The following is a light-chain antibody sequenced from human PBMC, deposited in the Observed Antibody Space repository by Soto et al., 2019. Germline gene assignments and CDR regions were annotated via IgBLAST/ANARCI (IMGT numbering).Light chain of an antibody. V-gene: IGLV2-14*01. J-gene: IGLJ2*01. CDR2: EVT. CDR3: SSYTSSSTVL. Sequence: QSVLTQPASVCGSLGQSITISCTGTSSDVGGYNYVSWYQQHPGKDPKVVIFEVTKRPSGVSSRFSGSKSGNTASLTVSGLQAEDEGDYYCSSYTSSSTVLFGGGTKLTVL. CDR1: SSDVGGYNY.